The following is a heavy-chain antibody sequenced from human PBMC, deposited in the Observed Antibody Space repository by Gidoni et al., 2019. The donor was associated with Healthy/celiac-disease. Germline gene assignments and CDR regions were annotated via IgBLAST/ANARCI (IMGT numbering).Heavy chain of an antibody. CDR3: AKMDLGWELHGACFDL. CDR1: GFTFSSYA. D-gene: IGHD1-26*01. V-gene: IGHV3-23*01. J-gene: IGHJ2*01. Sequence: EVQLLESGGGLVQPGGSLRLSCAASGFTFSSYAMSWVRQAPGKGLAWVSAIGCCGGSTYYAGSVKGRFTISRDNSKNTLYLQRNSRRAEDTAVYYCAKMDLGWELHGACFDLWGRGTLVTVSS. CDR2: IGCCGGST.